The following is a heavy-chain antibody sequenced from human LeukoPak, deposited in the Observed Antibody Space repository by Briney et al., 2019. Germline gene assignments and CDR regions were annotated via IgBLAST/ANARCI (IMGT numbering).Heavy chain of an antibody. CDR2: ISYDGSNK. J-gene: IGHJ4*02. D-gene: IGHD2-21*02. CDR1: GFTFSSYG. V-gene: IGHV3-30*18. Sequence: GGSLRLSCAASGFTFSSYGMHWVRQAPGKGLEWGAVISYDGSNKYYADSVKGRFTISRDNSKNTLYLQMNSLRAEDTAVYYCAKDRSIVVVTGYYFDYWGQGTLVTVSS. CDR3: AKDRSIVVVTGYYFDY.